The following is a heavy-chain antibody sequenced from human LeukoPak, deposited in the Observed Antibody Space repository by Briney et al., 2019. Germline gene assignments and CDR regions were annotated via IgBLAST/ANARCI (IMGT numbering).Heavy chain of an antibody. J-gene: IGHJ5*02. CDR2: IDRSGVT. V-gene: IGHV3-53*01. D-gene: IGHD1-26*01. Sequence: GGSLRLSCAASGVTVHSNYMSWVRQAPGKGLEWVSVIDRSGVTHYADSVKGRFTISRDNSKNTLYLQMNSLRAEDTGVYYCAKDYRAHPLRPNWLAPWGQGTLVTVSS. CDR1: GVTVHSNY. CDR3: AKDYRAHPLRPNWLAP.